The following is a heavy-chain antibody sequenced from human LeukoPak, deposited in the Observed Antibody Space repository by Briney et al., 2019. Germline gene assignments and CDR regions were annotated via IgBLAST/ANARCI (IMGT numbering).Heavy chain of an antibody. CDR1: GYTFTGYY. CDR2: INPSGGST. CDR3: AREMVRGVIFQF. Sequence: ASVKVSCKASGYTFTGYYMHWVRQAPGQGLELMGIINPSGGSTSYAQKFQGRFTMTRDTSTSTLYMELSSLRSEDTAVYYCAREMVRGVIFQFWGQGTLVTVSS. J-gene: IGHJ4*02. V-gene: IGHV1-46*01. D-gene: IGHD3-10*01.